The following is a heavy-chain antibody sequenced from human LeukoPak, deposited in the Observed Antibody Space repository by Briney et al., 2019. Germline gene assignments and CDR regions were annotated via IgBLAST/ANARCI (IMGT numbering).Heavy chain of an antibody. J-gene: IGHJ3*02. CDR1: GYTLTELS. CDR3: ATDLGLTEGGAFDI. CDR2: FDPEDGET. D-gene: IGHD4/OR15-4a*01. Sequence: ASVKVSCKVSGYTLTELSMHWVRQAPGKGLEWMGGFDPEDGETIYAQKFQGRVTMTEDTSTDTAYMELSSLRSEDTAVYYCATDLGLTEGGAFDIWGQGTMVTVSS. V-gene: IGHV1-24*01.